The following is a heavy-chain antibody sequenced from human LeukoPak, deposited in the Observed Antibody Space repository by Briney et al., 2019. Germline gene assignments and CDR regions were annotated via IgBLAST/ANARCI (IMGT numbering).Heavy chain of an antibody. CDR2: ISGSGGST. V-gene: IGHV3-23*01. D-gene: IGHD2-2*01. CDR3: AKETGYCSSTSCYAGSLYFDY. J-gene: IGHJ4*02. Sequence: EAGGSLRLSCAASGFTFSSYAMSWVRQAPGKGLEWVSAISGSGGSTYYADSVKGRFTISRDNSKNTLYLQMNSLRAEDTAVYYCAKETGYCSSTSCYAGSLYFDYWGQGTLVTVSS. CDR1: GFTFSSYA.